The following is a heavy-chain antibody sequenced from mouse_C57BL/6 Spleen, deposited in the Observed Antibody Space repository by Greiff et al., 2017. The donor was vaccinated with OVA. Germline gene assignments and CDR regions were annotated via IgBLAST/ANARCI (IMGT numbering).Heavy chain of an antibody. CDR1: GYTFTSYW. J-gene: IGHJ2*01. Sequence: VQLQQSGAELVMPGASVKLSCKASGYTFTSYWMHWVKQRPGQGLEWIGEIDPSDSYTNYNQKFKGKSTLTVDKSSSTAYMQLSSLTSEDSAVYYCARSVYGSSDYWGQGTTLTVSS. CDR3: ARSVYGSSDY. CDR2: IDPSDSYT. V-gene: IGHV1-69*01. D-gene: IGHD1-1*01.